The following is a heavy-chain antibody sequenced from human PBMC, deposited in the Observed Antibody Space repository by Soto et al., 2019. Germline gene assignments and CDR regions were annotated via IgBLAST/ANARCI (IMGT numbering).Heavy chain of an antibody. CDR2: IYQSGST. J-gene: IGHJ4*02. CDR1: GYSISIGNY. CDR3: ARVLGAPLYYFVY. D-gene: IGHD1-26*01. V-gene: IGHV4-38-2*02. Sequence: SETLSLTCPVSGYSISIGNYWGWIRQPPGKRLEWIGSIYQSGSTYYNPSLRSRATISVDTSKNQFSLKLSSVTAADTAVYYCARVLGAPLYYFVYWGQGILVTVSS.